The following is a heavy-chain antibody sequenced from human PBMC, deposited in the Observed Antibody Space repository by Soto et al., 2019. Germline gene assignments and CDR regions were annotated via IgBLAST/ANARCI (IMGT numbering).Heavy chain of an antibody. D-gene: IGHD6-19*01. J-gene: IGHJ4*02. Sequence: ETLSLTCTVSGGSISSSSYYWGWIRQPPGKGLEWIGSIYYSGSTYYNPSLKSRVTISVDTSKNQFSLKLSSVTAADTAVYYYASGYSSGWSLNGITAYYFDYWGQGTLVTVSS. CDR2: IYYSGST. CDR3: ASGYSSGWSLNGITAYYFDY. V-gene: IGHV4-39*01. CDR1: GGSISSSSYY.